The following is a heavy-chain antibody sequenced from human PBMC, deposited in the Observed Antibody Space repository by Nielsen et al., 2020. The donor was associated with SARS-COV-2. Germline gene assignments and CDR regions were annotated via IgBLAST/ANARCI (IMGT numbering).Heavy chain of an antibody. Sequence: WIRQPPGKGLEYVSAISSTGGSTYYANSVKGRFTISRDNSKNTLYLQMNSLRAEDTAVYYCAREGVTSMIVVVMAYFDYWGQGTLVTVSS. CDR3: AREGVTSMIVVVMAYFDY. V-gene: IGHV3-64*01. J-gene: IGHJ4*02. D-gene: IGHD3-22*01. CDR2: ISSTGGST.